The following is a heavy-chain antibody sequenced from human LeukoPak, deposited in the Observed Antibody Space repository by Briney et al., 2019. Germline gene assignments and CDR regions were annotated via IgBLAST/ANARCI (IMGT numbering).Heavy chain of an antibody. CDR3: ARGSVYDSSGYYHKPLYYFDY. CDR2: IWYDGSNK. D-gene: IGHD3-22*01. J-gene: IGHJ4*02. V-gene: IGHV3-33*01. CDR1: GFTFSSYG. Sequence: PGGSLRLSCAASGFTFSSYGMHLVRQAPGKGLEWVAVIWYDGSNKYYADSVKGRFTISRDNSKNTLYLQMNSLRAEDTAVYYCARGSVYDSSGYYHKPLYYFDYWGQGTLVTVSS.